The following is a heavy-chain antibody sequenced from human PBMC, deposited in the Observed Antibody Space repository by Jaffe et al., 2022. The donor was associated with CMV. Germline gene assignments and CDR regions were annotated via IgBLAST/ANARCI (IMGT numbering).Heavy chain of an antibody. D-gene: IGHD3-3*01. Sequence: QVQLVESGGGVVQPGRSLRLSCAASGFTFSSYGMHWVRQAPGKGLEWVAVIWYDGSNKYYADSVKGRFTISRDNSKNTLYLQMNSLRAEDTAVYYCARVSRLSRRPGNTIFGVVIPYFDYWGQGTLVTVSS. CDR1: GFTFSSYG. J-gene: IGHJ4*02. CDR2: IWYDGSNK. CDR3: ARVSRLSRRPGNTIFGVVIPYFDY. V-gene: IGHV3-33*08.